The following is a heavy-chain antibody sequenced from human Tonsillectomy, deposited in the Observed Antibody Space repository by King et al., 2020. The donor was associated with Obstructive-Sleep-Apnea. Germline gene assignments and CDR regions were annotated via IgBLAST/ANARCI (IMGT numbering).Heavy chain of an antibody. D-gene: IGHD6-13*01. Sequence: VQLVESGGGLVKPGGSLRLSCAASGFTFSNAWMSWVRQAPGKGLEWVGRIKSKTGGGTTDYAAPVKGRFTISRDDSKNTLYLQMNSLKTEDTAVYYCTTSFASRGYYWGQGTLVTVSS. V-gene: IGHV3-15*01. CDR3: TTSFASRGYY. J-gene: IGHJ4*02. CDR1: GFTFSNAW. CDR2: IKSKTGGGTT.